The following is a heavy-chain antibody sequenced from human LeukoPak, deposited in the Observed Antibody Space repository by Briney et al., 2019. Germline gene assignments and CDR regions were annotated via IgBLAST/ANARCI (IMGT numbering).Heavy chain of an antibody. J-gene: IGHJ4*02. V-gene: IGHV3-23*01. D-gene: IGHD3-22*01. CDR3: AKDRYYYDSSGYYYGGYFDY. Sequence: GGSLRLSCAASGFTFSSYAMSWVRQAPGKGLEWVSAISGSGGSTYYADSVKGRITISRDNSKNTLYLQMNSLRAEDTAVYYCAKDRYYYDSSGYYYGGYFDYWGQGTLVTVSS. CDR1: GFTFSSYA. CDR2: ISGSGGST.